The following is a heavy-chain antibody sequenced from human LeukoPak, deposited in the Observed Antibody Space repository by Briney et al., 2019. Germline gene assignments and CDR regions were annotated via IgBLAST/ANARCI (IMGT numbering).Heavy chain of an antibody. D-gene: IGHD6-6*01. CDR1: GYSISSGYY. J-gene: IGHJ4*02. CDR2: IYHSGST. V-gene: IGHV4-38-2*01. CDR3: ARQSEYSSSYFDY. Sequence: SETLSLTCAVSGYSISSGYYWGWIRQPPGKGLEWIGSIYHSGSTYYNPSLKSRVTISVDTSKNQFSLKLSSVTAADTAVYYCARQSEYSSSYFDYWCQGTLVTVSS.